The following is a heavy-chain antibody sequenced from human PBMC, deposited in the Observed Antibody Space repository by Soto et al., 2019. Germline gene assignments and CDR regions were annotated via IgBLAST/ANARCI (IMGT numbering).Heavy chain of an antibody. CDR3: ARDLVYYRNYYYTMDV. Sequence: PSETLSLTCDVSDSSISGAFYWGWVRQSPGKGLEWIGSIYHSGSTYYNPSLKSRVTISIDTSENHFSLELNSVTAADTGLYYCARDLVYYRNYYYTMDVWGQGIRVTVPS. CDR2: IYHSGST. V-gene: IGHV4-38-2*02. J-gene: IGHJ6*02. D-gene: IGHD3-10*01. CDR1: DSSISGAFY.